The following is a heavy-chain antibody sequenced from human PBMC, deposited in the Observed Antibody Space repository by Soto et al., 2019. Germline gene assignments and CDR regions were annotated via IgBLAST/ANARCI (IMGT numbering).Heavy chain of an antibody. Sequence: SETLSLTCTVSGGSISSGDYYWSWIRQPPGKGLEWIGYIYYSGSTYYNPSLKSRVTISVDTSKNQLSLKLSSVTAADTAVYYCARMVRGVIVAYNWFDPWGQGTLVTVSS. CDR2: IYYSGST. CDR3: ARMVRGVIVAYNWFDP. V-gene: IGHV4-30-4*01. D-gene: IGHD3-10*01. CDR1: GGSISSGDYY. J-gene: IGHJ5*02.